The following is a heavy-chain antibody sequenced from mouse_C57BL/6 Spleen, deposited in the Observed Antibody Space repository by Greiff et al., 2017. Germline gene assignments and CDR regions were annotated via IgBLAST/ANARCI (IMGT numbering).Heavy chain of an antibody. D-gene: IGHD1-1*01. J-gene: IGHJ2*01. V-gene: IGHV1-55*01. CDR3: AREGERFITTGGFDD. CDR2: IYPGSGST. CDR1: GYTFTSYW. Sequence: VQLQQPGAELVKPGASVKMSCKASGYTFTSYWITWVKQRPGQGLEWIGDIYPGSGSTNYNEKFKSKATLTVDTSSSTAYMQLSSLTSEDSAVYDCAREGERFITTGGFDDWGQGTTLTVSS.